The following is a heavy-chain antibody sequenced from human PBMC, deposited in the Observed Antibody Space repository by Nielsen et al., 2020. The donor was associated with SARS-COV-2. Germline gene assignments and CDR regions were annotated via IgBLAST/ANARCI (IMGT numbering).Heavy chain of an antibody. CDR2: IYYSGNT. CDR1: GGSISGYY. V-gene: IGHV4-59*12. D-gene: IGHD2/OR15-2a*01. Sequence: SETLSLTCNVSGGSISGYYWGWIRQPPGKGLDLIGYIYYSGNTNYNPSLKSRVTISLDMSRSQFSLRLSSVTAADTAVYYCARGFLGMDVWGQGTTVTVSS. J-gene: IGHJ6*02. CDR3: ARGFLGMDV.